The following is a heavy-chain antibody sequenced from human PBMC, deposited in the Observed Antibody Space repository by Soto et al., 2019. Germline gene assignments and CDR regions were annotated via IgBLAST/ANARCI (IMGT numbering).Heavy chain of an antibody. Sequence: GGSLRLSCAASGFTFSSYSMNWVRQAPGKGLEWVSSISNKSSYIYYAESVKGRFTISRDNAKNSLYLQMNSLRAEDTAVYYCARALGVVAAVYGMDVWGQGTTVTVSS. CDR1: GFTFSSYS. D-gene: IGHD2-15*01. CDR2: ISNKSSYI. J-gene: IGHJ6*02. V-gene: IGHV3-21*01. CDR3: ARALGVVAAVYGMDV.